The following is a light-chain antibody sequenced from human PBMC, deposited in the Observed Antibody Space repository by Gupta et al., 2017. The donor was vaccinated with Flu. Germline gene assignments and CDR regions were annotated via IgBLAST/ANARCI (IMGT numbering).Light chain of an antibody. V-gene: IGKV3-15*01. Sequence: GDRVTLTCRASQSVSTYLDWYQQKPGQAPKLLIYFAFTLESGIPARFGGSGSGTEFSLTISSLQREDFAAYYCQQNNSTLRTFGGGTKVELK. CDR1: QSVSTY. CDR3: QQNNSTLRT. J-gene: IGKJ4*02. CDR2: FAF.